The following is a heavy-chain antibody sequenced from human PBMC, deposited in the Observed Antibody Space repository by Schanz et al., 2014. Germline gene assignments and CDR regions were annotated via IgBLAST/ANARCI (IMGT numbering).Heavy chain of an antibody. CDR3: ARDRMRYCSTASCLHDNWFDP. D-gene: IGHD2-2*01. V-gene: IGHV1-18*01. J-gene: IGHJ5*02. CDR1: RYTFNTYG. Sequence: GPEVKEPGASVKVSCEASRYTFNTYGLNWVRQAPGQGLEWMGWISAYTNNTNYAQKVQGRVTMTTDTSTGTAYMELRSLRSDDTAVYYCARDRMRYCSTASCLHDNWFDPWGQGTLVIVSS. CDR2: ISAYTNNT.